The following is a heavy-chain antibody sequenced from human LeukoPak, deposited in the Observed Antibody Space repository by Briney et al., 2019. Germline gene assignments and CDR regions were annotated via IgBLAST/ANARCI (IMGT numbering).Heavy chain of an antibody. V-gene: IGHV1-18*01. J-gene: IGHJ4*02. CDR2: ISAYNGNT. CDR1: GYTFTSYG. CDR3: ARDSTLYGNYEGVDY. Sequence: ASVKVSCKASGYTFTSYGISWVRQAPGQGLEWMGWISAYNGNTNYAQKLQGRVTMTTDTSTSTAYMELRSLRSDDTAVYYCARDSTLYGNYEGVDYWGQGTLVTVSS. D-gene: IGHD4-11*01.